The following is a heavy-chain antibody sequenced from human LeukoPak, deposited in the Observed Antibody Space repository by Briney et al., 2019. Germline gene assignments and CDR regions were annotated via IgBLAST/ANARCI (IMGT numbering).Heavy chain of an antibody. V-gene: IGHV4-4*07. CDR2: IYTSGST. J-gene: IGHJ4*02. D-gene: IGHD6-19*01. CDR3: ARARRYSSGWYQRGYYFDY. CDR1: GGSISSYY. Sequence: SETLSLTCTVSGGSISSYYWSWIRQPAGKGLEWSGRIYTSGSTNYNPSLKSRVTMSVDTSKNQFSLKLSSVTAADTAVYYCARARRYSSGWYQRGYYFDYWGQGTLVTVSS.